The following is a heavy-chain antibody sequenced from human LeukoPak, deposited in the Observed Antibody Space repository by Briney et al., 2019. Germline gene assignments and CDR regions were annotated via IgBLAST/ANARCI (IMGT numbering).Heavy chain of an antibody. J-gene: IGHJ4*02. CDR3: AEDIGSGEVATGPTDY. CDR2: ISWNSGST. D-gene: IGHD3-10*01. Sequence: GGSLRLSCADSGFTFDDYAMHSVRHAPGKGLGRGSGISWNSGSTDYAHSAKSGFTISRETPNNSLYLQKNGLSAKDTPLYYCAEDIGSGEVATGPTDYWGQGTLVTVSS. CDR1: GFTFDDYA. V-gene: IGHV3-9*01.